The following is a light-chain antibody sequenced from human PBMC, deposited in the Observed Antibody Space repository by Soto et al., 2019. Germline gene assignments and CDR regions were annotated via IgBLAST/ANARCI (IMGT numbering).Light chain of an antibody. V-gene: IGLV2-14*01. CDR2: GVT. CDR1: SSDIGAYNY. Sequence: QSLLTQPASVSLSPGQSITISCTGTSSDIGAYNYVSWYQQYPGKAPKLMIYGVTNRPSGVSNRFSGSKTGNTASLTISGLQAEDEADYYCFSHRSGDSHVFGTGTKVTVL. CDR3: FSHRSGDSHV. J-gene: IGLJ1*01.